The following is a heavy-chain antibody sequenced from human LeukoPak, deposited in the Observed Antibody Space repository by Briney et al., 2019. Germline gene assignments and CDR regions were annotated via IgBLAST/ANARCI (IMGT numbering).Heavy chain of an antibody. V-gene: IGHV3-21*01. Sequence: GGSLRLSCAASGFTFSSYSMNWVRQAPGKGLEWVSSISSSSSYIYYADSVKGRFTITRDNAKNSLYLQMNSLRAEDTAIYYCAREDDWNYEDYWGQGTLVTVSS. J-gene: IGHJ4*02. CDR1: GFTFSSYS. CDR2: ISSSSSYI. CDR3: AREDDWNYEDY. D-gene: IGHD1-7*01.